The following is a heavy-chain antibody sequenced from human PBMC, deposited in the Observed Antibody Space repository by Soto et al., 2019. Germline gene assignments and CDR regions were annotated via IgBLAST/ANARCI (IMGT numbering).Heavy chain of an antibody. D-gene: IGHD2-8*01. CDR3: AKVRLTDYLRYAPHL. V-gene: IGHV3-23*01. Sequence: EVQLLESGGGLVQPGGSLRLACAASGFTFNNYAMNWVRQAPGRGLEWVSIISPNGDSTYYAASVKGRFTISRDNSQNTVFLQMNSLRAEDTAIYFCAKVRLTDYLRYAPHLWCQGTLVTVSS. J-gene: IGHJ3*01. CDR1: GFTFNNYA. CDR2: ISPNGDST.